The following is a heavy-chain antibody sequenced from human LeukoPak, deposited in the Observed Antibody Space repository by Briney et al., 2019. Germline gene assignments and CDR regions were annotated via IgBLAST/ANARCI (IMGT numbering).Heavy chain of an antibody. CDR1: GFTFSSYS. V-gene: IGHV4-30-2*01. Sequence: LRLSCAASGFTFSSYSMNWVRQPPGKGLEWIGYIYHSGSTYYNPSLKSRVTISVDRSKNQFSLKLSSVTAADTAVYYCARDRAVVGAKPDYWGQGTLVTVSS. J-gene: IGHJ4*02. CDR2: IYHSGST. D-gene: IGHD1-26*01. CDR3: ARDRAVVGAKPDY.